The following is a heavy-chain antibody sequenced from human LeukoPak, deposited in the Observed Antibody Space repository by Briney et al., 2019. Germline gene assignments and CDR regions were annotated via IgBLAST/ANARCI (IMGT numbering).Heavy chain of an antibody. D-gene: IGHD3-16*01. V-gene: IGHV4-30-2*01. Sequence: PSETLSLTCAVSGGSISSGGYSWSWIRQPPGKGLEWIGYIYHSGSTYYNPSLKSRVTISVDRSKNQFSLKLSSVTAADTAVYYCARVDVSYYYYGMDVWGQGTTVTVSS. CDR2: IYHSGST. J-gene: IGHJ6*02. CDR3: ARVDVSYYYYGMDV. CDR1: GGSISSGGYS.